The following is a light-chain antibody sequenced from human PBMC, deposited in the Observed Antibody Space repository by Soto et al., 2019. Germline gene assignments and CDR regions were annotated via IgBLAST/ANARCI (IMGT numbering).Light chain of an antibody. CDR2: DAS. V-gene: IGKV1-5*01. CDR3: QQYNSYPWT. Sequence: TLSASVGDEVTITCRASQSISSWLAWYQQKPGKAPKLLIYDASSLESGVPSRFSGSGSGTEFTLTITSLQPDDFATYYCQQYNSYPWTFGQGTKVDIK. CDR1: QSISSW. J-gene: IGKJ1*01.